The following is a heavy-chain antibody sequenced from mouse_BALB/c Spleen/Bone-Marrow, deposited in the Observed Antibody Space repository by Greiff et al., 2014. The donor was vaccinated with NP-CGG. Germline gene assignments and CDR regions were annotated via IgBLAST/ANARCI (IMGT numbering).Heavy chain of an antibody. CDR2: IDPANGNT. V-gene: IGHV14-3*02. CDR1: SFNIKDTY. J-gene: IGHJ3*01. D-gene: IGHD1-1*01. Sequence: VHVKQSGAELVKPGASVKLSCTASSFNIKDTYMHWVKQRPEQGLEWIGRIDPANGNTKYDPKFQGKATITADTSSNTAYLQLSSLTSEDTAVYYCAIYYYGSSGFAYWGQGTLVTVSA. CDR3: AIYYYGSSGFAY.